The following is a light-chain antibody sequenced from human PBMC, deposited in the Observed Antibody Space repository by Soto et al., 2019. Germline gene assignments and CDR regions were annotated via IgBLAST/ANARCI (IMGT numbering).Light chain of an antibody. J-gene: IGLJ2*01. CDR3: GTWDCSLCVVI. V-gene: IGLV1-51*01. Sequence: QSVLTQAPSVSAAPGQKVTISCSGSSSNIGNNYVSWYQQFPGTAPKLLIYDNNERPSGIPDRFSGSKSGTSATLGITGLQTGDEADYFCGTWDCSLCVVIFGGGTKLTVL. CDR1: SSNIGNNY. CDR2: DNN.